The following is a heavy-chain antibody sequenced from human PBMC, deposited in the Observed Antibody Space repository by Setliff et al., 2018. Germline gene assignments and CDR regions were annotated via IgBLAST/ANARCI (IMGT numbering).Heavy chain of an antibody. CDR2: IYHSGSA. CDR3: ARQVGTSTSSDAFDV. V-gene: IGHV4-30-4*08. Sequence: SETLSLTCTVSGDSISSGDYFWSWIRQPPGKGLEWIAYIYHSGSAYYNPSLKSRVTMSVDTSKNQFSLHLTSVTAADTAVYYCARQVGTSTSSDAFDVWGQGMMVTVSS. CDR1: GDSISSGDYF. J-gene: IGHJ3*01. D-gene: IGHD1-26*01.